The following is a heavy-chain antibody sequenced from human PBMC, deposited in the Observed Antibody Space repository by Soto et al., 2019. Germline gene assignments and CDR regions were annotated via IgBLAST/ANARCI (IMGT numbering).Heavy chain of an antibody. CDR1: GLTFSSSS. D-gene: IGHD1-26*01. CDR3: ARRLAPSVSALGY. Sequence: QVQLVQSGGGVVQTGNSLRLSCTVSGLTFSSSSVHWVRQAPGKGLEWVAVISENGDRQYSTDSVRGRFLVSRDTFNNTIYVQMNSLRPEDTGEYFCARRLAPSVSALGYWGQGALVTVSS. J-gene: IGHJ4*02. V-gene: IGHV3-30-3*01. CDR2: ISENGDRQ.